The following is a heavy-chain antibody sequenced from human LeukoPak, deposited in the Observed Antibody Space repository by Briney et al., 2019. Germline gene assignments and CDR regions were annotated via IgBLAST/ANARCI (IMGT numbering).Heavy chain of an antibody. CDR3: AKGGGFSATWSYFDY. CDR1: EFTFRTYN. Sequence: SGGSLRLSCAASEFTFRTYNMNWVRQAPGKGLEWVSYVTRTSDTIYYGDSVKGRFTVSRDDSKNSVYLQMTSLRVEDTAIYYCAKGGGFSATWSYFDYWGQGTLVTVSS. V-gene: IGHV3-48*01. J-gene: IGHJ4*02. D-gene: IGHD2-8*02. CDR2: VTRTSDTI.